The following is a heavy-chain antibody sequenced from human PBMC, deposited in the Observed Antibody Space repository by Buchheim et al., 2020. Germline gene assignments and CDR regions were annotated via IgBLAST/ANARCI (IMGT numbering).Heavy chain of an antibody. D-gene: IGHD3-16*02. Sequence: QVQRVQPGAEVKKPGASVKVSCKASGYTFTGYYMHWVRQAPGQGLEWMGWINPNSGGTNYAQKSQGRVTMTRDTPISTAYMELSRLRADETAVYYCARELGWVISPYGMDVWGQRAT. J-gene: IGHJ6*02. V-gene: IGHV1-2*02. CDR3: ARELGWVISPYGMDV. CDR2: INPNSGGT. CDR1: GYTFTGYY.